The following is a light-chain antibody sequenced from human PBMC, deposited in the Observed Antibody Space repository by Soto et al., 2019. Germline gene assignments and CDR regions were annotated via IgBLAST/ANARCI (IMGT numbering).Light chain of an antibody. CDR2: DVS. CDR3: SSYTSSIL. V-gene: IGLV2-14*01. Sequence: QSVLTQPASVSGSPGQSITISCTGTSSDVGGYNYVSWYQQHPGKAPKLMIYDVSNRTSGVSNRFSGSKSGNTASLTISGLQAEDEADYYCSSYTSSILFGGGTKLTVL. J-gene: IGLJ2*01. CDR1: SSDVGGYNY.